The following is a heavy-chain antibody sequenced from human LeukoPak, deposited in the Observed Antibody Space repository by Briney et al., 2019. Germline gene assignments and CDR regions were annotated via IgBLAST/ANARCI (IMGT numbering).Heavy chain of an antibody. J-gene: IGHJ4*02. V-gene: IGHV4-61*01. D-gene: IGHD3-10*01. Sequence: PSETLSLTCSVSGGSVSSDNYQWNWIRQPPGKGLEWIGDIYHSGSTNYNPSLKSRVTISVDTSKNQFSLKLSSVTAADTAVYYCARRLVGQTFDYRGQGTLVTVSS. CDR1: GGSVSSDNYQ. CDR3: ARRLVGQTFDY. CDR2: IYHSGST.